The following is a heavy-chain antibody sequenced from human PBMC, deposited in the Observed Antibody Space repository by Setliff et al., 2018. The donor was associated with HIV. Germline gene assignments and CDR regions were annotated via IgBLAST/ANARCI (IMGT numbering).Heavy chain of an antibody. V-gene: IGHV5-10-1*04. Sequence: GESLKISCKGSGNSFSNHWISWVRQVPGQGLEWMGNIDPSDSYTHYSPSFQGQVTISADKSISTAYLQWSSLKASDIAMYYCARRGRLLSASRAFDIWGQGTMVTVSS. CDR1: GNSFSNHW. D-gene: IGHD2-2*01. CDR2: IDPSDSYT. J-gene: IGHJ3*02. CDR3: ARRGRLLSASRAFDI.